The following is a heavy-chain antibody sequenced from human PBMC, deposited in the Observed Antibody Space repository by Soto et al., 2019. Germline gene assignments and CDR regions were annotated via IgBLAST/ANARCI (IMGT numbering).Heavy chain of an antibody. Sequence: PSETLSLTCVVSSYSISSGFFWAWIRQPPGKGLEWVSSIYHTGDTHYNPSLRSQVSMSVDTSKNQFSLRLTSLTAADTAVYFCARDTNSLDLWGRGILVTVSS. D-gene: IGHD2-8*01. CDR2: IYHTGDT. V-gene: IGHV4-38-2*02. CDR3: ARDTNSLDL. J-gene: IGHJ5*02. CDR1: SYSISSGFF.